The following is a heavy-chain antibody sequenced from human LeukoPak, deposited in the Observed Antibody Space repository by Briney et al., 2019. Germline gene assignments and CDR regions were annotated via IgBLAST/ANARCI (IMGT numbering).Heavy chain of an antibody. J-gene: IGHJ5*02. D-gene: IGHD2-2*01. CDR3: AREGGYCSSTSCSAFDP. Sequence: ASVKVSCKASGYTFTSYGISWVRQAPGQGLEWMGWISAYNGNTNYAQKLQGRVTMTTDTSTSTAYMELRSLRSDDTAVYYCAREGGYCSSTSCSAFDPRGQGTLVTVSS. CDR2: ISAYNGNT. CDR1: GYTFTSYG. V-gene: IGHV1-18*01.